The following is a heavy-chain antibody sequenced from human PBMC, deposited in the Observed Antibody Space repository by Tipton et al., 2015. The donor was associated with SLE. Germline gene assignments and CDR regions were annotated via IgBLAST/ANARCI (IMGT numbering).Heavy chain of an antibody. V-gene: IGHV3-33*01. CDR3: ARGGASSKWLDP. CDR1: GFTFSSYG. J-gene: IGHJ5*02. CDR2: IWYDGSNK. D-gene: IGHD6-6*01. Sequence: SLRLSCAASGFTFSSYGMHWVRQAPGKGLEWVAVIWYDGSNKYYADSVKGRFTISRDNSKNTLYLQMNSLRAEDTAVYYCARGGASSKWLDPWGQGILVTVSS.